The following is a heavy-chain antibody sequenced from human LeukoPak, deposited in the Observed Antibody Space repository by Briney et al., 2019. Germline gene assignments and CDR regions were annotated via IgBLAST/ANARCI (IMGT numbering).Heavy chain of an antibody. CDR3: ARGIKLWFSDGCYFDY. CDR1: GYTFTGYY. V-gene: IGHV1-2*02. J-gene: IGHJ4*02. CDR2: INPNSGGT. D-gene: IGHD5-18*01. Sequence: ASVKVSCKASGYTFTGYYMHWVRQAPGQGLEWMGWINPNSGGTNYAQKFQGRVTMTRDTSISTAYMELSRLRSDDTAVYYCARGIKLWFSDGCYFDYWGQGTLVTVSS.